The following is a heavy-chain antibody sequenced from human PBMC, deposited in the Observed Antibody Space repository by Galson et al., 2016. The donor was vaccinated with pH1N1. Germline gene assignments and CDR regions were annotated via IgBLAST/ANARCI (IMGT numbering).Heavy chain of an antibody. CDR3: ARAIGSRSAY. CDR2: IKQDGSDQ. Sequence: SLRLSCAASGFTFTDFWMTWVRQPPGRGLEWVANIKQDGSDQNYVDSVKGRFTISRDNAKNSLYLEMNSPRAEDTSLYYCARAIGSRSAYWGQGTLVTVSS. J-gene: IGHJ4*02. D-gene: IGHD3-16*02. V-gene: IGHV3-7*01. CDR1: GFTFTDFW.